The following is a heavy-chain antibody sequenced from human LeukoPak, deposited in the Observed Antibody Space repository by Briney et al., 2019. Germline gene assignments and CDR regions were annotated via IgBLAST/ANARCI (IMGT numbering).Heavy chain of an antibody. D-gene: IGHD3-10*01. V-gene: IGHV1-18*01. Sequence: ASVKVSCKASGYTFTSYGITRVRQAPGQGLEWMGWISGYNGNTNYAQKFQGRVTMTTDTSTSTVYMELRSLRSDDTAVYYCARDDNYGSGQPDDWGQGTLVTVSS. CDR2: ISGYNGNT. CDR3: ARDDNYGSGQPDD. J-gene: IGHJ4*02. CDR1: GYTFTSYG.